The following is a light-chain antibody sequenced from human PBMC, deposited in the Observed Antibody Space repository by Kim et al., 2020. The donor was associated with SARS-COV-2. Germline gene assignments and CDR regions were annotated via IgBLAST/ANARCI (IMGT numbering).Light chain of an antibody. Sequence: GERATLSRRASQSVSSRYLAWYQQKPGQAPRLLIYDASSRATGIPDRFSGSGSGTDFTVTISRLEPEDSAVYYCQHYGSSPPRVTFGQGTRLEIK. J-gene: IGKJ5*01. CDR3: QHYGSSPPRVT. V-gene: IGKV3-20*01. CDR1: QSVSSRY. CDR2: DAS.